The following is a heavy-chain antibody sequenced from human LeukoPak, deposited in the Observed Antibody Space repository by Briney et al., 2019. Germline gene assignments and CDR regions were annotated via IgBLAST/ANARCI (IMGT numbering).Heavy chain of an antibody. CDR3: ARISSDSISYYDH. CDR2: INSEGSTI. J-gene: IGHJ4*02. CDR1: GITFSTYW. D-gene: IGHD3-22*01. V-gene: IGHV3-74*01. Sequence: QPGGSLRLSCAGSGITFSTYWMHWVRQAPGKGLVWVSRINSEGSTISYADSVKGRFTISRDNAKNTLFLQMNSQRAEDTAVYYCARISSDSISYYDHWGQGTLVTVSS.